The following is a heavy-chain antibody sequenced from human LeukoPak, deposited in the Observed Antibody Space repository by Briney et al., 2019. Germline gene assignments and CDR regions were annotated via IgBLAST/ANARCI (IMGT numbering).Heavy chain of an antibody. D-gene: IGHD3-10*01. CDR2: ISYDGSNK. V-gene: IGHV3-30*18. CDR1: GFTFSSYG. CDR3: AKYGGSGSYSVDY. Sequence: GGSLRLSCAASGFTFSSYGMHWVRQAPGKGLEWVAVISYDGSNKYYADSVKGRFTISRDNSKNTLYLQMNSLRAEDTAVCYCAKYGGSGSYSVDYWGQGTLVTGSS. J-gene: IGHJ4*02.